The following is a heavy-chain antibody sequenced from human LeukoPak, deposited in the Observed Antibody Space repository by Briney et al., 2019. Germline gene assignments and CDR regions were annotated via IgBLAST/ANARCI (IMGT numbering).Heavy chain of an antibody. J-gene: IGHJ5*02. D-gene: IGHD6-13*01. CDR3: ASSSQGIAAKYNWFDP. Sequence: SVKVSCKASGGTFSSYAISWVRQASGQGLEWMGGIIPIFGTANYAQKFQGRVTITADESTSTAYMELSSLRSEDTAVYYCASSSQGIAAKYNWFDPWGQGTLVTVSS. V-gene: IGHV1-69*13. CDR1: GGTFSSYA. CDR2: IIPIFGTA.